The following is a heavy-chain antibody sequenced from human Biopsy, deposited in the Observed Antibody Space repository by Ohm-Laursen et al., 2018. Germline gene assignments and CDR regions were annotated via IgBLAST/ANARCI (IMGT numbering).Heavy chain of an antibody. CDR1: GFSFSTYG. CDR2: IWYAGTNK. J-gene: IGHJ4*02. D-gene: IGHD2-2*01. V-gene: IGHV3-33*07. CDR3: ARGGPHVRAGGSAFDY. Sequence: SLRLSCSASGFSFSTYGIYWVRQAPAKGLEWVAAIWYAGTNKYYAESVKGRLTISRDNSKNTLYPQMNSLRAEDTAVYFCARGGPHVRAGGSAFDYWGQGTLVTVSS.